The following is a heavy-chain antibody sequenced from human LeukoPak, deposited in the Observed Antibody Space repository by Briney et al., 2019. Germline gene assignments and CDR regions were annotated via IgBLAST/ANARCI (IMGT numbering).Heavy chain of an antibody. D-gene: IGHD1-14*01. CDR2: IDRTGTYT. CDR1: GFPFSDYY. J-gene: IGHJ5*02. Sequence: PGGSLRLSCAASGFPFSDYYMNWIRQTPGKGLEWVSYIDRTGTYTNYADSVKGRFTISRDNAKNSLFLQMNSLRAEDTAVYYCARYNAISWGQGTLVTASS. V-gene: IGHV3-11*06. CDR3: ARYNAIS.